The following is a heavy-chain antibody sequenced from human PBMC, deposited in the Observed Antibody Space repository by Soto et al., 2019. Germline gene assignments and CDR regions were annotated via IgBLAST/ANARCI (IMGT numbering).Heavy chain of an antibody. D-gene: IGHD6-19*01. V-gene: IGHV4-30-4*01. Sequence: LSLTCTVSGGSISSGDYYWSWIRQPPGKGLEWIGYIYYSGSTYYNPSLKSRVTISVDTSKNQFSLKLSSVTAADTAVYYCASGYSSGWYYVFDYWGQGTLVTVSS. J-gene: IGHJ4*02. CDR3: ASGYSSGWYYVFDY. CDR1: GGSISSGDYY. CDR2: IYYSGST.